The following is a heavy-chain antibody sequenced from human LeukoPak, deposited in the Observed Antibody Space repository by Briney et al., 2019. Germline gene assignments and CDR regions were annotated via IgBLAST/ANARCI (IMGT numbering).Heavy chain of an antibody. D-gene: IGHD6-25*01. V-gene: IGHV3-30*03. CDR2: IADDGKDK. J-gene: IGHJ4*02. CDR1: GFTFSFYW. Sequence: GGSLRLSCAASGFTFSFYWMSWVRQAPGKGLEWVAVIADDGKDKHYVESVKGRFTISRDNSKNTLYLQMNSLRVEDTAVYYCARDRHVAAAGYYFDYWGQGTLVTVSS. CDR3: ARDRHVAAAGYYFDY.